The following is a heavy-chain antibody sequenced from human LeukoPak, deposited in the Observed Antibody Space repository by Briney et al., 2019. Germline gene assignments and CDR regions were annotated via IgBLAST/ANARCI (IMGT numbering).Heavy chain of an antibody. D-gene: IGHD3-22*01. Sequence: ASVKLSCNASGATSTSYGISCAQRAPSHQLEWMGWISAYNGNTNYAQKLQGRVTMTTDTSTSTAYMELRSLRSDDTAVYYCASIPDYYDSSGYSPLGYWGQGTLVTVSS. CDR1: GATSTSYG. CDR2: ISAYNGNT. CDR3: ASIPDYYDSSGYSPLGY. V-gene: IGHV1-18*01. J-gene: IGHJ4*02.